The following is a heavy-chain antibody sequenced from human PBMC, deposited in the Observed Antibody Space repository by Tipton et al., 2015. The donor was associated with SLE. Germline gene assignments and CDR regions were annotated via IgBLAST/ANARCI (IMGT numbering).Heavy chain of an antibody. CDR3: ARHGLHYGPETPFDF. V-gene: IGHV4-59*05. CDR1: GGSISTYY. Sequence: LRLSCTVSGGSISTYYWSWIRQPPGRGLEWIGSIYYSGSTYYNPSLKSRVTISVDTSKNQFSLNVSSVTAADTAVYYCARHGLHYGPETPFDFWGQGTLVTVSS. CDR2: IYYSGST. J-gene: IGHJ4*02. D-gene: IGHD3-10*01.